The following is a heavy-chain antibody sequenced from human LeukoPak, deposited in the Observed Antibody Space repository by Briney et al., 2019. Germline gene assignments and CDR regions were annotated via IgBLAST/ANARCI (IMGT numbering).Heavy chain of an antibody. CDR3: ARATLTTVGNYYYYYGMDV. D-gene: IGHD4-23*01. Sequence: GGSLRLSCAASGFTFSSYSMNWVRQAPGKGLEWVSSISSSSSYIYYADSVKGRFTISRDNAKSSLYLQMNSLRAEDTAVYYCARATLTTVGNYYYYYGMDVWGQGTTVTVPS. CDR2: ISSSSSYI. V-gene: IGHV3-21*01. J-gene: IGHJ6*02. CDR1: GFTFSSYS.